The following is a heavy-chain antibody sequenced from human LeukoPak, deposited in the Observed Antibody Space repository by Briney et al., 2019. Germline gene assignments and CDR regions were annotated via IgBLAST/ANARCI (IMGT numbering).Heavy chain of an antibody. CDR3: ARELVSLGTGYSDL. D-gene: IGHD7-27*01. V-gene: IGHV3-23*01. Sequence: PGGSLRLSCEASGFTFGTYGMTWVRQAPGKGLEWVSGITGSSTWTYYGDSVRGRFTISRDNSKNTLHLQMNNLTADDTAIYYCARELVSLGTGYSDLWGRGTLVTVSS. CDR2: ITGSSTWT. CDR1: GFTFGTYG. J-gene: IGHJ2*01.